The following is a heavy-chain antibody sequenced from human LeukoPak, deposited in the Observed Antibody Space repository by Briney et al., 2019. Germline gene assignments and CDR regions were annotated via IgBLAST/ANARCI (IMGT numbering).Heavy chain of an antibody. V-gene: IGHV3-21*01. CDR3: ARTYCSGGSCYSYFDD. CDR2: ISDDTTYE. CDR1: GLIFSSYT. D-gene: IGHD2-15*01. J-gene: IGHJ4*02. Sequence: GGSLRLSCAASGLIFSSYTMNWVRQAPRKGLEWVSSISDDTTYEYYADSVKGRFTISRDNAKKSLYLQMSSLRAEDTAVYYCARTYCSGGSCYSYFDDWGQGTLVTVSP.